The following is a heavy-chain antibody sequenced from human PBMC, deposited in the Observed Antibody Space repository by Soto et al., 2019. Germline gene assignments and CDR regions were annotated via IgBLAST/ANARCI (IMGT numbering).Heavy chain of an antibody. D-gene: IGHD2-15*01. Sequence: SETLSLTCTVSGGSISSYYWSWIRQPPGKGLEWIGYIYYSGSTNYNPSLKSRVTISVDTSKNQFSLKLSSVTAADTAVYYCARFGGRANFFDYWGQGTLVTVSS. J-gene: IGHJ4*02. V-gene: IGHV4-59*01. CDR3: ARFGGRANFFDY. CDR2: IYYSGST. CDR1: GGSISSYY.